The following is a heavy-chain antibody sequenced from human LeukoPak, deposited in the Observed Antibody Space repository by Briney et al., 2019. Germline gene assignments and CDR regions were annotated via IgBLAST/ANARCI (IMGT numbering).Heavy chain of an antibody. Sequence: PSETLSLTCTVSGDSFSSYHWSWLRQPPGKGLKWIGYISSSGSTSYNPSLKSRVTMSVDTSKNQFSLKLRSVTAADTAVYYCARVGRGDHSWGSYYCDHWGQGTLVSVSS. CDR2: ISSSGST. CDR1: GDSFSSYH. J-gene: IGHJ4*02. V-gene: IGHV4-59*13. D-gene: IGHD3-16*01. CDR3: ARVGRGDHSWGSYYCDH.